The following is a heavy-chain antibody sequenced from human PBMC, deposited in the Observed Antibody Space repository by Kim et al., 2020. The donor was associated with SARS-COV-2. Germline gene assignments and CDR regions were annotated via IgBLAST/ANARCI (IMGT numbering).Heavy chain of an antibody. CDR3: ASSSAVDCSGGSCYSRYYYYGMDV. CDR2: ISAYNGNT. V-gene: IGHV1-18*01. D-gene: IGHD2-15*01. Sequence: ASVKVSCKASGYTFTSYGISWVRQAPGQGLEWMGWISAYNGNTNYAQKLQGRVTMTTDTSTSTAYMELRSLRSDDTAVYYCASSSAVDCSGGSCYSRYYYYGMDVWGQGTTVTVSS. J-gene: IGHJ6*02. CDR1: GYTFTSYG.